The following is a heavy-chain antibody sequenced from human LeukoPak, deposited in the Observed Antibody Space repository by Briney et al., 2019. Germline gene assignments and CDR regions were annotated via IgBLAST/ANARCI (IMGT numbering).Heavy chain of an antibody. V-gene: IGHV1-69*06. J-gene: IGHJ4*02. CDR3: ARGTPPHYYGDLDY. Sequence: GASVKLSCKASVGTCSSYAISWVRQAPGHGLEWMGGIIPIFGTANYAQTFHGRVTITAVKSTSTAYMVLSSLRSEDTAVYYCARGTPPHYYGDLDYWGQGTLVTVSS. CDR1: VGTCSSYA. D-gene: IGHD4-17*01. CDR2: IIPIFGTA.